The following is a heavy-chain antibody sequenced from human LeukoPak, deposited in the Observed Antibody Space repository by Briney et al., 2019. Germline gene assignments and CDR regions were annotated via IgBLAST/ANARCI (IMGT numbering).Heavy chain of an antibody. CDR1: GYSFTSYW. V-gene: IGHV5-10-1*01. Sequence: GESLKISCKGSGYSFTSYWISWVRQMPGKGLEWMGRSDPSDSYTKYSPSFQGHVTISTDKSITTAYLQWSSLKASDTAMYYCARGTGEGWFDPWGQGTLVTVSS. D-gene: IGHD7-27*01. CDR3: ARGTGEGWFDP. J-gene: IGHJ5*02. CDR2: SDPSDSYT.